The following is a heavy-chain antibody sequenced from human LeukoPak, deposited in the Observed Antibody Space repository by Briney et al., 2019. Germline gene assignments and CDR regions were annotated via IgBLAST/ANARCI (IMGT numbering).Heavy chain of an antibody. CDR1: GFTFSSYG. CDR2: IWYDGSNK. CDR3: ARESYGDYSWYFDY. J-gene: IGHJ4*02. Sequence: GRSLRLSCAASGFTFSSYGMHWVRQAPGKGLEWVAVIWYDGSNKYYADSVKGRFTISRDNSKNMLYLQMNSLRAEDTAVYYCARESYGDYSWYFDYWGQGTLVTVSS. V-gene: IGHV3-33*01. D-gene: IGHD4-17*01.